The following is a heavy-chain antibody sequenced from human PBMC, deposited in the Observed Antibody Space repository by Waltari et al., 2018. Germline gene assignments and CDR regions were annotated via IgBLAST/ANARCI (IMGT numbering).Heavy chain of an antibody. CDR2: IYYSGST. CDR3: ATLGGRYGDYRGY. V-gene: IGHV4-59*01. J-gene: IGHJ4*02. Sequence: QVQLQESGPGLVKPSETLSLTCTVSGGSISSYYWSWIRQPPGKGLELIGYIYYSGSTNYNPSLKSRVTISVDTSKNQFSLKLSSVTAADTAVYYCATLGGRYGDYRGYWGQGTLVTVSS. CDR1: GGSISSYY. D-gene: IGHD4-17*01.